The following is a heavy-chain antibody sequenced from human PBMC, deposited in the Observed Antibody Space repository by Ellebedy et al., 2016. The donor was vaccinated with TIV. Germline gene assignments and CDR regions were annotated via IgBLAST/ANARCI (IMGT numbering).Heavy chain of an antibody. V-gene: IGHV3-48*02. Sequence: PGGSLRLSCAASGFTFSSYWMNWVRQAPGKGLEWVSYISSISSTIYYADSVKGRFTISRDNAKNSLYLQMNSLRDEDTAVYYCARVRGRRYGGNSGHGAFDYWGQGTLVTVSS. D-gene: IGHD4-23*01. J-gene: IGHJ4*02. CDR3: ARVRGRRYGGNSGHGAFDY. CDR2: ISSISSTI. CDR1: GFTFSSYW.